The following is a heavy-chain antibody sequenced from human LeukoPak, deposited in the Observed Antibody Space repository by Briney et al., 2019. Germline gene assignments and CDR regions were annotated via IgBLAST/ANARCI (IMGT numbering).Heavy chain of an antibody. CDR2: IYYSGST. D-gene: IGHD5-18*01. CDR1: GGSISSYY. V-gene: IGHV4-59*01. Sequence: SETLSLTCTVSGGSISSYYWSWVRQPPGKGLEWIGYIYYSGSTNYNPSLKSRVTISVNTSKNQFSLKVSSVTAADAAVYYCARDRWLGYWGQGTLVTVSS. J-gene: IGHJ4*02. CDR3: ARDRWLGY.